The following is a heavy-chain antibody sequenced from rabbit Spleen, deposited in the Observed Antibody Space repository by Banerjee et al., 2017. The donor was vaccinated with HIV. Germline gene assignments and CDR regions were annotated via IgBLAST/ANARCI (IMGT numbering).Heavy chain of an antibody. J-gene: IGHJ5*01. CDR1: GIDLSSNA. Sequence: QSLEESGGRLVTPGGSLTLTCTVSGIDLSSNAMIWVRQAPGEGLEWIGIIYVGGSTDYASWAKGRFTVSRTSTTVDLKITSPTTEDTATYFCVSSDWLDLWGQGTLVTVS. CDR2: IYVGGST. V-gene: IGHV1S69*01. CDR3: VSSDWLDL.